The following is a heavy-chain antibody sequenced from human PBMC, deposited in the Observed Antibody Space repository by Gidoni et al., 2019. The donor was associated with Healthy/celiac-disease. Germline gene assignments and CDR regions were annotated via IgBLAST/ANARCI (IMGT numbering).Heavy chain of an antibody. CDR3: ARSKFSGSYPVPQPNWFDP. V-gene: IGHV1-69*02. D-gene: IGHD3-10*01. J-gene: IGHJ5*02. CDR2: IIPILGIA. CDR1: GGTFSSYT. Sequence: QVQLVQSGAEVKKPGSSVKVSCKASGGTFSSYTISWVRQAPGPGLEWMGRIIPILGIANYAQKFQGRVTITADKSTSTAYMELSSLRSEDTAVYYCARSKFSGSYPVPQPNWFDPWGQGTLVTVSS.